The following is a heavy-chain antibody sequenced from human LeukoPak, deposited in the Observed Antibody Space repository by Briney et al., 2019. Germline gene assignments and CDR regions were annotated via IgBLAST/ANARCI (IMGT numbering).Heavy chain of an antibody. V-gene: IGHV3-20*04. CDR1: GFNFDDYG. CDR2: INWNRRAI. Sequence: TGGSLRLSCAASGFNFDDYGMSWVRQAPGKGLEWVSGINWNRRAIGYADSVKGRFTISRDNAKSSLYLEMSTLRAEDTALYYCARDGRRYYGSGSYFLDWIDPWGQGTLVIVSS. J-gene: IGHJ5*02. CDR3: ARDGRRYYGSGSYFLDWIDP. D-gene: IGHD3-10*01.